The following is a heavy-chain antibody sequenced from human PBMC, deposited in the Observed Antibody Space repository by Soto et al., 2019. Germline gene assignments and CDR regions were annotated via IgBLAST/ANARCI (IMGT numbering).Heavy chain of an antibody. CDR3: ARVDDFLIDY. Sequence: PSETLSLTCTVSGGSISSYYWSWIRQPPGKGLEWIGYIYYSGSTNYNPSLKSRVTISVDTSKNQFSLKLSSVTAADTAVYYCARVDDFLIDYWGQGTLVTVSS. D-gene: IGHD3-3*01. CDR1: GGSISSYY. V-gene: IGHV4-59*01. CDR2: IYYSGST. J-gene: IGHJ4*02.